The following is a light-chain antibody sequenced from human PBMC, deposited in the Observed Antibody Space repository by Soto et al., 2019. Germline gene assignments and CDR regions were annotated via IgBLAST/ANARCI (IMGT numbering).Light chain of an antibody. J-gene: IGKJ2*01. V-gene: IGKV3-20*01. CDR3: HQYGISPRT. Sequence: EIVLTQSPGTLSLSPWERATLSCRASQSVSSSYLAWYQQKPGQAPRLLIYGASSRATGIPDRFSGSGSGTDFTLTISILEPEDFAVYYCHQYGISPRTFVQGTKLEIK. CDR1: QSVSSSY. CDR2: GAS.